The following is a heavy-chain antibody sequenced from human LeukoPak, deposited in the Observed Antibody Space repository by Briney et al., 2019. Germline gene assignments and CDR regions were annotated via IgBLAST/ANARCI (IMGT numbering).Heavy chain of an antibody. CDR2: INSSSRYI. Sequence: GGSLRLSCAASGFSFSSYSMNWVRQAPGKGLEWVSSINSSSRYIYHANSLRGRFTVSRDNDRNVLYLQMNSLRAEDTAVYYCGREWAVDFWGQGTLVTVSS. CDR3: GREWAVDF. V-gene: IGHV3-21*06. CDR1: GFSFSSYS. J-gene: IGHJ4*02.